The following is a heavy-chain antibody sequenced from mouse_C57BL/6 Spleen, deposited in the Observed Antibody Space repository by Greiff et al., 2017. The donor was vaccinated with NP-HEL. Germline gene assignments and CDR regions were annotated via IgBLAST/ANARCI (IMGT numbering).Heavy chain of an antibody. Sequence: VQLQQSGAELVKPGASVKLSCKASGYTFTEYTIHWVKQRSGQGLEWIGWFYPGSGSIKYNEKFKDKATLTADKSSSTVYMELSRLTSEDSAVYFCARNEEGYGSSPYYYAMDYCGQGTSVTVSS. CDR3: ARNEEGYGSSPYYYAMDY. CDR1: GYTFTEYT. V-gene: IGHV1-62-2*01. CDR2: FYPGSGSI. J-gene: IGHJ4*01. D-gene: IGHD1-1*01.